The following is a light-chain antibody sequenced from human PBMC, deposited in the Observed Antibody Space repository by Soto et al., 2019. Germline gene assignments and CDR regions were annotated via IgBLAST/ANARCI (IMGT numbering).Light chain of an antibody. Sequence: QSVLTQSPSASASLGASVKLSCTLSSGHGNYVIAWHQQQPEKGPRYLMKVKSDGSHNKGDGIPDRFSGSSSGAERYLVISSLQSEDEADYYCQTWDTGIVLFGGGTKLTVL. CDR2: VKSDGSH. CDR1: SGHGNYV. CDR3: QTWDTGIVL. V-gene: IGLV4-69*01. J-gene: IGLJ2*01.